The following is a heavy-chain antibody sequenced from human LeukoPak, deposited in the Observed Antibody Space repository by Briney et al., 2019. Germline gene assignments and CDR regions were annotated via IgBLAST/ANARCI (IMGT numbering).Heavy chain of an antibody. D-gene: IGHD6-6*01. CDR1: GGSISSGSHY. V-gene: IGHV4-61*02. CDR2: ISSSGST. J-gene: IGHJ5*02. Sequence: SETLSLTCKVSGGSISSGSHYWSWIRQPAGKGLEWIGRISSSGSTIYNPSLKSRVTISVDMSKNQFSLKLTSVTAADTAVYYCARHWAIAARLSWFDPWGQGTLVTVSS. CDR3: ARHWAIAARLSWFDP.